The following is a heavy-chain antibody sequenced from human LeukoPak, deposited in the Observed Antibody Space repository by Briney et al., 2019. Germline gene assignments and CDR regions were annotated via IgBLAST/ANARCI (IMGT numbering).Heavy chain of an antibody. CDR3: ARGQKLLWFGEAFDY. CDR1: GFTFSSYA. J-gene: IGHJ4*02. V-gene: IGHV3-23*01. CDR2: LSGSGAST. D-gene: IGHD3-10*01. Sequence: PGGSLRLSCAASGFTFSSYAMSWVRQAPGKGLEWVSTLSGSGASTSYADSVKGRFTISRDNAKNSLYLQMNSLRTEDTAVYYCARGQKLLWFGEAFDYWGLGTLVTVSS.